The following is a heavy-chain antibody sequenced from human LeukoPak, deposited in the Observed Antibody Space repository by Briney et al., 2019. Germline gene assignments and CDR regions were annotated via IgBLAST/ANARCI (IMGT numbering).Heavy chain of an antibody. CDR2: IFSGGDT. CDR3: ARDPSAVTANTYA. D-gene: IGHD2-2*01. CDR1: GFTVSNNW. J-gene: IGHJ5*02. Sequence: PGGSLRLSCAASGFTVSNNWMNWVRQAPGKGLEWVSLIFSGGDTQYAASVKDRFTISRDASKNTLYLQMSNLRAEDTAVYYCARDPSAVTANTYAWGQGTLVTVSS. V-gene: IGHV3-66*01.